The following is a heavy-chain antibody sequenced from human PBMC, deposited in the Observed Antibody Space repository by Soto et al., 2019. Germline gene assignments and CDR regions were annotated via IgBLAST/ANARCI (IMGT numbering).Heavy chain of an antibody. CDR1: GGSISSSSYY. D-gene: IGHD2-15*01. V-gene: IGHV4-39*02. CDR2: IYYSGST. CDR3: ARLDCSGGSCPIRPSIFDY. J-gene: IGHJ4*02. Sequence: PSETLSLTCTVSGGSISSSSYYWGWIRQPPGKGLEWIGSIYYSGSTYYNPSLKSRVTISVDTSISTAYLQWSSLKASDTAMYYCARLDCSGGSCPIRPSIFDYWGQGTLVTVSS.